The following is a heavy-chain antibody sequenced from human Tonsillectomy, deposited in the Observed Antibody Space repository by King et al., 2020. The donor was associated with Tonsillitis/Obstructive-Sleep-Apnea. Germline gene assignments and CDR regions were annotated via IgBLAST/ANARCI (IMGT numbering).Heavy chain of an antibody. D-gene: IGHD3-16*02. J-gene: IGHJ4*02. CDR2: INPSDGFT. Sequence: QLVQSGAEVKTPGASVKVSCKASGYTFTRYYIHWVRQARGQGLEWMGIINPSDGFTTYAQKFQGRVTMTTDTSASTVYLQLSSLRSEDTAVYYCARDDVGGRYSASGGRGPRLTV. CDR3: ARDDVGGRYSAS. V-gene: IGHV1-46*01. CDR1: GYTFTRYY.